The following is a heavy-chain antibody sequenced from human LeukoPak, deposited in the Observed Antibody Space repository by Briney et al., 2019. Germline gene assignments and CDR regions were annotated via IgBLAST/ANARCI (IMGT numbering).Heavy chain of an antibody. CDR1: GGSMSDFY. CDR2: MYHSGSP. D-gene: IGHD2-2*01. V-gene: IGHV4-59*01. Sequence: PSEALSLTCTVSGGSMSDFYWSWIRQPPGKGLEWIGYMYHSGSPNYSPSLKSRVTISVDASKKQFSLELTSVTAADTAVYYCARGRDGSHSTWTYHYYMDVWGKGTTVTVSS. CDR3: ARGRDGSHSTWTYHYYMDV. J-gene: IGHJ6*03.